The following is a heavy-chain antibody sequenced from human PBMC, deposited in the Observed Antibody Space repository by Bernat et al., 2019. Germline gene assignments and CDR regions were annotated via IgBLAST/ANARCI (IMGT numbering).Heavy chain of an antibody. CDR1: GFTVSSNY. CDR2: ISSSSSYT. CDR3: ASLYNVYFFDI. J-gene: IGHJ3*02. Sequence: VQLVESGGGLVQPGGSLRLSCAASGFTVSSNYMSWVRQAPGKGLEWVSYISSSSSYTNYADSVKGRFTISRDNAKNSLYLQMNSLRAEDTAVYYCASLYNVYFFDIWGQGTMVTVSS. V-gene: IGHV3-11*05. D-gene: IGHD1-14*01.